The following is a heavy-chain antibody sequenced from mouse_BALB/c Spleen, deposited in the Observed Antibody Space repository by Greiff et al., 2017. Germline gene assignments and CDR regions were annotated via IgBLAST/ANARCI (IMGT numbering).Heavy chain of an antibody. D-gene: IGHD2-2*01. CDR2: ISSGGSYT. J-gene: IGHJ4*01. V-gene: IGHV5-9-3*01. Sequence: EVMLVESGGGLVKPGGSLKLSCAASGFTFSSYAMSWVRQTPEKRLEWVATISSGGSYTYYPDSVKGRFAISRDNAKNTLYLQMSSLRSEDTAMYYCARHYGYDGGYAMDYWGQGTSVTVSS. CDR1: GFTFSSYA. CDR3: ARHYGYDGGYAMDY.